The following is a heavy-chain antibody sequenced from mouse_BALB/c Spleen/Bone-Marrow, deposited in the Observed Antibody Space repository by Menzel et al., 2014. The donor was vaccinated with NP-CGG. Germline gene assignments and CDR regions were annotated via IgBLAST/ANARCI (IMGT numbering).Heavy chain of an antibody. D-gene: IGHD2-4*01. Sequence: EVQLQQSGAELVKPGASVKLSCTTSGFNIKDTYMHWVKLRPEQGLEWIGMIVPANGNTKYAPKFQGKATITADTSSNTAYLQLSSLTSEDTAVYSCASYDYGYYFDYWGQGTTLTVSS. CDR2: IVPANGNT. J-gene: IGHJ2*01. V-gene: IGHV14-3*02. CDR1: GFNIKDTY. CDR3: ASYDYGYYFDY.